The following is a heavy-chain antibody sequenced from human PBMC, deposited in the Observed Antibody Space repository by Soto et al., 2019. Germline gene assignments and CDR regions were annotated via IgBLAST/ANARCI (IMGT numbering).Heavy chain of an antibody. CDR3: ARGPCGGDCHPPDF. J-gene: IGHJ4*01. V-gene: IGHV4-30-4*01. Sequence: QVQLQESGPGLVKPSQTLSLTCTVSGGSINGGDYYWSWIRQPPAEGLEWIGYIYYSVNTYYNPSLKSRVTISRDTSKNHFSLKLTSVTAAGTAVYYFARGPCGGDCHPPDFWGHGTLVTVSS. D-gene: IGHD2-21*02. CDR1: GGSINGGDYY. CDR2: IYYSVNT.